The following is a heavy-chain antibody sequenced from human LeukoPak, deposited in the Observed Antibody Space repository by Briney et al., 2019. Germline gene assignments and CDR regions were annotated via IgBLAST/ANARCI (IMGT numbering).Heavy chain of an antibody. J-gene: IGHJ6*03. Sequence: PGGSLRLSCAASGFTFSSYSMNWVRQAPGKGLEWVSSISRSSSYIYYADSVKGRFTIFRDSAKNSLYLQMNSLRAEDTAVYYCASIRGVDDYGDYVDYYYYMDVWGKGTTVTVSS. CDR2: ISRSSSYI. CDR1: GFTFSSYS. D-gene: IGHD4-17*01. V-gene: IGHV3-21*01. CDR3: ASIRGVDDYGDYVDYYYYMDV.